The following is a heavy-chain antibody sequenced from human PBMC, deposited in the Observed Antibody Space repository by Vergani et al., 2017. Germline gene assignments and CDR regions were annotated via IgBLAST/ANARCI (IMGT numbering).Heavy chain of an antibody. CDR3: AKETGYSSGWDPENNCDY. J-gene: IGHJ4*02. CDR1: GFTFSSYA. CDR2: ISGSGGST. V-gene: IGHV3-23*01. D-gene: IGHD6-19*01. Sequence: EVQLLESGGGLVQPGGSLRLSCAASGFTFSSYAMSWVRQAPGKGLEWVSAISGSGGSTYYADSVKGRFTISRDNSKNTLYLQMNSLRAEDTAVYYYAKETGYSSGWDPENNCDYWGQGTLVTVSS.